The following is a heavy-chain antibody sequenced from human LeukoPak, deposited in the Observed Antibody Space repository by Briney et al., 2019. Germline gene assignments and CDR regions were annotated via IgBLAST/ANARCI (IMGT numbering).Heavy chain of an antibody. CDR3: ARRLEYSSSSDTYDY. D-gene: IGHD6-6*01. CDR2: IIPILGIA. J-gene: IGHJ4*02. CDR1: GGTFSSYA. V-gene: IGHV1-69*04. Sequence: ASVKVSFKASGGTFSSYAISWVRQAPGQGLEWMGRIIPILGIANYAQKCQGRVTITADKSTSTAYMELSSLRSEDTAVYYCARRLEYSSSSDTYDYWGQGTLVTVSS.